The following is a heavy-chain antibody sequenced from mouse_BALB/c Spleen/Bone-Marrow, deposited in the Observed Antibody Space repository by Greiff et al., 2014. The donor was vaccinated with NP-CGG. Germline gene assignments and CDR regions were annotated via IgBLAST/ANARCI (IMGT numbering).Heavy chain of an antibody. CDR2: IYPGSDST. J-gene: IGHJ2*01. V-gene: IGHV1-55*01. Sequence: LVESGAELVKPGTTVKMSCKASGYTFTNYWMHWVKQRLGQGLEWIGDIYPGSDSTNYNEKFKSKATLTVDTSSSTAYMQLSSLTSEDSAVYYCARRDDYDDYYFAYWGQGTTLTVSS. CDR3: ARRDDYDDYYFAY. CDR1: GYTFTNYW. D-gene: IGHD2-4*01.